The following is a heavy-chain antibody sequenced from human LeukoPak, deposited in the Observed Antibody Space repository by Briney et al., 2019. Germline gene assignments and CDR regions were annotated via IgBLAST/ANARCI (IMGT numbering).Heavy chain of an antibody. Sequence: KPSETLSLTCTVSGGSISSGGYYWSWIRQPPGKGLEWIGSIYHSGSTYYNPSLKGRVTISVDTSKNQFSLKLNSVTAADTAVYYCARRVGARRGNFDYWGQGTLVTVSS. D-gene: IGHD1-26*01. J-gene: IGHJ4*02. CDR1: GGSISSGGYY. CDR2: IYHSGST. V-gene: IGHV4-39*01. CDR3: ARRVGARRGNFDY.